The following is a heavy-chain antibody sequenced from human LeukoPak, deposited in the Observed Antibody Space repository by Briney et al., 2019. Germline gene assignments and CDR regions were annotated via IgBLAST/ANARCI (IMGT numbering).Heavy chain of an antibody. CDR3: ARTVTMEWYFDP. CDR1: GFTVSSNY. V-gene: IGHV3-53*01. J-gene: IGHJ2*01. CDR2: IYSGGST. D-gene: IGHD4-17*01. Sequence: GGSLRLSCAASGFTVSSNYMSWVRQAPGKGLEWVSVIYSGGSTYYADSVKGRFTISRDNSKNTLYLQMNSLRAEDTAVYYCARTVTMEWYFDPWGRGTLVTVSS.